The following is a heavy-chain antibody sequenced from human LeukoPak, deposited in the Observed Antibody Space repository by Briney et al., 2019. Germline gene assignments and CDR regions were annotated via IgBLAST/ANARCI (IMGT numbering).Heavy chain of an antibody. Sequence: PEGSLRLSCAASGFTFSNSAMSWVRQAPGKGLEWVSTLSGSGITTYYADSVKGRFTISRDNAQNSLYLQMNSLSAEDTAVYYCARLFGGVTTFDYWGQGTLVTVSS. D-gene: IGHD4-17*01. CDR1: GFTFSNSA. V-gene: IGHV3-23*01. J-gene: IGHJ4*02. CDR2: LSGSGITT. CDR3: ARLFGGVTTFDY.